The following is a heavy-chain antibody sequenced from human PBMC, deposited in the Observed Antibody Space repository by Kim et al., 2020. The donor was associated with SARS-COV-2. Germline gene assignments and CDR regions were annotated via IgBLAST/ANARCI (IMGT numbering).Heavy chain of an antibody. V-gene: IGHV5-51*01. D-gene: IGHD3-22*01. J-gene: IGHJ4*02. CDR1: GYTFTNYW. CDR3: ARLPRRVAYYDDSNGYPIGGYVDH. CDR2: IYPRDSDT. Sequence: GESLKISCQGSGYTFTNYWIGWVRQMPGKGLEWMGIIYPRDSDTRYSPSFQGQVTISADKSINTAYLQWSSLKASDSAVYYCARLPRRVAYYDDSNGYPIGGYVDHWGQGTLVTVSS.